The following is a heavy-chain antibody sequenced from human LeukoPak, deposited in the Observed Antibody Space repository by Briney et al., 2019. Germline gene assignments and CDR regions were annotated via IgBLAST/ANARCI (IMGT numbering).Heavy chain of an antibody. CDR3: ARGGGNYYDSSGYRPLDY. CDR2: INWNSGST. V-gene: IGHV3-20*04. Sequence: GGSLRLSCAASGFTFDDYGMSWVRQAPGKGLEWVSGINWNSGSTGYADSVKGRFTISRDNAKNSLYLQMNSLRAEDTALYYCARGGGNYYDSSGYRPLDYWGQGTLATVSS. J-gene: IGHJ4*02. D-gene: IGHD3-22*01. CDR1: GFTFDDYG.